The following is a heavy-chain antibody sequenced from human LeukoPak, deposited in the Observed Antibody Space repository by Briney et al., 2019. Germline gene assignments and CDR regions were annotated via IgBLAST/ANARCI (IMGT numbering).Heavy chain of an antibody. CDR2: ISYDGSNK. J-gene: IGHJ4*02. D-gene: IGHD2-21*02. Sequence: PGGSLRLSCAASGFTFSSYGMHWVRQAPGKGLEWVAVISYDGSNKYYADSVKGRFTISRDNSKNTLYLQMNSLRAEDTAVYYCAKDMVAIVVVTAPGYWGQGTLVTVSS. CDR3: AKDMVAIVVVTAPGY. V-gene: IGHV3-30*18. CDR1: GFTFSSYG.